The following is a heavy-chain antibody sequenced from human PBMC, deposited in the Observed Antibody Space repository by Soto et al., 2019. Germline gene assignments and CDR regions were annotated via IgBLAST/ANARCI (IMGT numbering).Heavy chain of an antibody. Sequence: QVQLQESGPGLVKPSQTLSLTCTVSGGSISTGGLYWHWLRQFPGQGLEWIGSIFYSGRTSDNPSLTSRGGMSREASKNRFSLRRSSVTAADTAVYYCAQAIVFTGGDAFDLWGQGRLVTVSS. J-gene: IGHJ3*01. CDR2: IFYSGRT. CDR3: AQAIVFTGGDAFDL. V-gene: IGHV4-31*03. D-gene: IGHD1-1*01. CDR1: GGSISTGGLY.